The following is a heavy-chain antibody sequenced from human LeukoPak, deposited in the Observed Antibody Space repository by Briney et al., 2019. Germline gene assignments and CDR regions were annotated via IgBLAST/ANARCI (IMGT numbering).Heavy chain of an antibody. D-gene: IGHD3-16*02. V-gene: IGHV4-59*01. CDR2: IYYSGST. Sequence: SETLFLTCTVSGGSISSYYWSWIRQPPGKGLEWIGYIYYSGSTNYNPSLKSRVTISVDTSKNQFSLKLSSVTAADTAVYYCARVVRFGELSFFDYWGQGTLVTVSS. CDR1: GGSISSYY. J-gene: IGHJ4*02. CDR3: ARVVRFGELSFFDY.